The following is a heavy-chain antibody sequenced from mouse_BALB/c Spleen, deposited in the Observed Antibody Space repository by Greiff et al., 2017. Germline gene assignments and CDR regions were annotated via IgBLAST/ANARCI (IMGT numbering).Heavy chain of an antibody. V-gene: IGHV5-4*02. CDR3: ARDQSVRGFAY. Sequence: EVQLVESGGGLVKPGGSLKLSCAASGFTFSDYYMYWVRQTPEKRLEWVATISDGGSYTYYPDSVKGRFTISRDNAKNNLYLQMSSLKSEDTAMYYCARDQSVRGFAYWGQGTLVTVSA. D-gene: IGHD1-1*01. CDR1: GFTFSDYY. J-gene: IGHJ3*01. CDR2: ISDGGSYT.